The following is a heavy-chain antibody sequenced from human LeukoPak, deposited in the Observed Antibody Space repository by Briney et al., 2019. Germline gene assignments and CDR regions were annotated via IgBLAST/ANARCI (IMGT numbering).Heavy chain of an antibody. J-gene: IGHJ6*03. CDR1: GGSISRSSYC. D-gene: IGHD2-15*01. CDR3: ARHVGVVVAAKPTDL. V-gene: IGHV4-39*01. Sequence: AASLSLACTVSGGSISRSSYCWGWIRQRPGKGRELFGRIYYSGSTYYNPCLKRRVTISVDTSKSQFNLKVGSVTAAETAADYCARHVGVVVAAKPTDLWRKGTTV. CDR2: IYYSGST.